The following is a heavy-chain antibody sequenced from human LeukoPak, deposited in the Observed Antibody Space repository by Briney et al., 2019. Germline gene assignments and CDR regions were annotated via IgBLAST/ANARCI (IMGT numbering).Heavy chain of an antibody. V-gene: IGHV1-18*04. D-gene: IGHD5-24*01. CDR2: ISAYNGNT. J-gene: IGHJ4*02. CDR1: GYTFTGYY. CDR3: ARGSRDGYNYWDYFDY. Sequence: ASAKVSCKASGYTFTGYYMHWVRQAPGQGLEWMGWISAYNGNTNYAQKLQGRVTMTTDTSTSTAYMELRSLRSDDTAVYYCARGSRDGYNYWDYFDYWGQGTLVTVSS.